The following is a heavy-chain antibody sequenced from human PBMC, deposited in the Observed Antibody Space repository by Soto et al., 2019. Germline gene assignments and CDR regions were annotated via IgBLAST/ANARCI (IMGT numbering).Heavy chain of an antibody. CDR3: AREAGYSSGWSHGT. J-gene: IGHJ5*02. CDR2: INHSGST. Sequence: QVQLQQWGAGLLKPSETLSLTCAVYGGSFSGYYWSWIRQPPGKGLEWIGEINHSGSTNYNPSLKSRVTISVDTSKTQFSLKLSSVTAADTAVYYCAREAGYSSGWSHGTWGQGTLVTVSS. CDR1: GGSFSGYY. V-gene: IGHV4-34*01. D-gene: IGHD6-19*01.